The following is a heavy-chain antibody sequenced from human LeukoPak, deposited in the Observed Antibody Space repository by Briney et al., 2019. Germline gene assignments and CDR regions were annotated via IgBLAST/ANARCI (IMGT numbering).Heavy chain of an antibody. J-gene: IGHJ5*02. D-gene: IGHD6-13*01. CDR3: ARGVAAAGTIWFDP. CDR2: IKQDGSEK. CDR1: GFTFSSYW. Sequence: GGSLRLSCAASGFTFSSYWMSWVRQAPGKGLEWVANIKQDGSEKYYVDSVKGRFTISRDNAKNSLYLQMNSLRAEDTAVYYCARGVAAAGTIWFDPWGQGTLVTVSS. V-gene: IGHV3-7*01.